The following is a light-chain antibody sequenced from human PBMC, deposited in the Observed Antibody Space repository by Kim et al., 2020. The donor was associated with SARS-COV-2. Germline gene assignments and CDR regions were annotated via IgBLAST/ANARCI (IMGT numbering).Light chain of an antibody. Sequence: EIVLTQSPDTLSLSAGERATLSCRASQSVDRTYLAWYQQKPGQAPRLLLYGASSRAPGVPDRFSGRGSGRDFTLTVSRLEPEDSAVYFCQQGVWLITFGQGTRLEIK. CDR3: QQGVWLIT. CDR1: QSVDRTY. V-gene: IGKV3-20*01. J-gene: IGKJ5*01. CDR2: GAS.